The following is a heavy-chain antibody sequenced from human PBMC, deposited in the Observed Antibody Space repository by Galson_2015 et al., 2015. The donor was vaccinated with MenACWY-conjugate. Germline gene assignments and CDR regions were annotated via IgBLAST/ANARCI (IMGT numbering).Heavy chain of an antibody. CDR2: IYPGDSDT. V-gene: IGHV5-51*01. D-gene: IGHD2-2*01. CDR1: GSSFANYW. J-gene: IGHJ6*02. Sequence: QSGAEVTKPAESLKISCKGSGSSFANYWIGWVRQMPGKGLEWMGMIYPGDSDTRYSPSFQGQGTISADTSINIAYLQWSSLKASDTAMYYCARHHDKYQLPLSYNNYGIDVWGQGTTVIVSS. CDR3: ARHHDKYQLPLSYNNYGIDV.